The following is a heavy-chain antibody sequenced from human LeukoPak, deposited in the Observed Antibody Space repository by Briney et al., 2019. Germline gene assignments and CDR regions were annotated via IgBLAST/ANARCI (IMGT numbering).Heavy chain of an antibody. CDR1: GFTFSSYA. J-gene: IGHJ4*02. CDR3: AKGSEGCSGGSCYSLTMDY. D-gene: IGHD2-15*01. V-gene: IGHV3-23*01. CDR2: ISGSGGST. Sequence: GGSLRLSCVASGFTFSSYAMSWVRQAPGKGLEWVSAISGSGGSTYYADSVKGRFTISRDNSKNTLYLQMNSLRAEDTAVYYCAKGSEGCSGGSCYSLTMDYWGQGTLVTVSS.